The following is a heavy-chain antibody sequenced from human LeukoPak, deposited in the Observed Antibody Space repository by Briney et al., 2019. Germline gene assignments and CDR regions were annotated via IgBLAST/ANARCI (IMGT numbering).Heavy chain of an antibody. Sequence: SETLPLTCTVSGGSISSYYWSWIRQPPGKGLEWIGYIYYSGSTNYNPSLKSRVTISVDTSKNQFSLKLSSVTAADTAVYYCARSGYSGYEHDYWGQGTLVTVSS. J-gene: IGHJ4*02. V-gene: IGHV4-59*08. CDR2: IYYSGST. CDR1: GGSISSYY. CDR3: ARSGYSGYEHDY. D-gene: IGHD5-12*01.